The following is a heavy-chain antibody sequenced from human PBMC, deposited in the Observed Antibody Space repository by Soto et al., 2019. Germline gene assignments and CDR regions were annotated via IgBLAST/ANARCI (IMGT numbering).Heavy chain of an antibody. J-gene: IGHJ4*02. V-gene: IGHV6-1*01. CDR2: TYYRSKWFN. D-gene: IGHD3-22*01. CDR3: ARPTYYYDSSGPPGY. CDR1: GDSVSTNSAT. Sequence: SQTLSLTCAISGDSVSTNSATWDWIRQSPSRGLEWLGRTYYRSKWFNDYAESVRGRITINPDTSNNQFSLQLNSVTPDDTAVYYCARPTYYYDSSGPPGYWGQGTLVTVSS.